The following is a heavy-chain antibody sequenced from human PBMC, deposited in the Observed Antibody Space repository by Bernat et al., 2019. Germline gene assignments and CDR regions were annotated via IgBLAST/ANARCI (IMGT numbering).Heavy chain of an antibody. J-gene: IGHJ6*03. CDR2: INHSGST. V-gene: IGHV4-34*01. D-gene: IGHD6-13*01. CDR3: ARGGIWYEYYYYYMDV. CDR1: GGSFSGYY. Sequence: QVQLQQWGAGLLKPSETLSLTCAVYGGSFSGYYWSWIRQPPGKGLEWIGAINHSGSTNYNPSHKSRVTISVDRSKNLFALKLRSMTAEGTAVYYCARGGIWYEYYYYYMDVWGKGTTVTVSS.